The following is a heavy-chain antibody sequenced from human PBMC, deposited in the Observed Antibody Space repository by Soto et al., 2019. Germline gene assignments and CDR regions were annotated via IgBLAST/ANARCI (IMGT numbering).Heavy chain of an antibody. V-gene: IGHV1-2*04. CDR3: ARDLSSGWYYYYYGMDV. Sequence: QVQLVQSGAEVKEPGASVKVSCKASGYTFTGYYMHWVRQAPGQGLEWMGWINPNSGGTNYAQKFQGWVTMTRDTSISTAYMELSRLRSDDTAVYYCARDLSSGWYYYYYGMDVWGQGTTVTVSS. J-gene: IGHJ6*02. CDR2: INPNSGGT. D-gene: IGHD6-19*01. CDR1: GYTFTGYY.